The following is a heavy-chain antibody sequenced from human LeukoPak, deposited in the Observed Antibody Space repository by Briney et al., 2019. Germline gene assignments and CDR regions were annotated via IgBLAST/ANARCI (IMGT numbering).Heavy chain of an antibody. CDR1: GFTFTSYW. Sequence: GGSLRLSCTASGFTFTSYWMNWVRQAPGKGLEWVANTNEDGSEKYYVDSVKGRFTISRDNAKNSVYLEMNSLRVDDTAIYYCTRGCLRSWGQGILVTVSS. CDR3: TRGCLRS. V-gene: IGHV3-7*03. D-gene: IGHD2-2*01. CDR2: TNEDGSEK. J-gene: IGHJ5*02.